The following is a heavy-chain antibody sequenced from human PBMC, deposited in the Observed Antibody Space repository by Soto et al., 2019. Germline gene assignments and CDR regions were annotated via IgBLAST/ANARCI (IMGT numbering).Heavy chain of an antibody. Sequence: QITLKESGPTLVKPTQTLTLTCTFSGFSLTTSGVGVGWIRQPPGKALEWLAVIYWDDEKRYSPSLKSRFTITKDTSKNLVVLTMTNMDPVDTATYYCAHTIFRYSFYYYYGMDVWGQGTTVTVSS. J-gene: IGHJ6*02. CDR2: IYWDDEK. CDR3: AHTIFRYSFYYYYGMDV. V-gene: IGHV2-5*02. D-gene: IGHD2-15*01. CDR1: GFSLTTSGVG.